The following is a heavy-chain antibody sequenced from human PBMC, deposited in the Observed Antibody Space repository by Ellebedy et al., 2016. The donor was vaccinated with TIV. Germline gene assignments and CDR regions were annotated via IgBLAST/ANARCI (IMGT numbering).Heavy chain of an antibody. Sequence: GGSLRLSCAASGFTFSNAWMSWVRQAPGKGLEWVGRIKSKTDGGTTDYAAPVKGRFTISRDDSKNTLYLQMNSLKTEDTAVYYCTTDLGNDIYNPIDYWGQGTLVTVSS. CDR2: IKSKTDGGTT. V-gene: IGHV3-15*01. CDR1: GFTFSNAW. D-gene: IGHD3-9*01. CDR3: TTDLGNDIYNPIDY. J-gene: IGHJ4*02.